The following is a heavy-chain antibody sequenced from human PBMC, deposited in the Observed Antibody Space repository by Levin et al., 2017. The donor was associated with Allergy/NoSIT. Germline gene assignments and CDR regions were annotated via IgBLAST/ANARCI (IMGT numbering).Heavy chain of an antibody. CDR3: ARVGIDFWGVYQKSWGYMDV. J-gene: IGHJ6*03. CDR2: ISAYNGNT. V-gene: IGHV1-18*01. D-gene: IGHD3-3*01. CDR1: GYNFTNYG. Sequence: GESLKISCKASGYNFTNYGISWVRQAPGQGLEWMGWISAYNGNTNYAQKFQGRVTMTIQTSTNTAYMELKSLRSDDTAVYYCARVGIDFWGVYQKSWGYMDVWGQGTTVTVSS.